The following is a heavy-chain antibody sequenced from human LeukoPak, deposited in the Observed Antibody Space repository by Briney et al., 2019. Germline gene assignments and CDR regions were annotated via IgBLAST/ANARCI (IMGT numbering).Heavy chain of an antibody. D-gene: IGHD6-19*01. CDR1: GFTFDNYV. Sequence: PGRSLRLSCAASGFTFDNYVMHWVRHAPGKGLEWLSIISWNSGYIGYADSVKGRFTISRDNAKKSLDLQMNSLRAEDTAFYYCAKVRGTYSSGYFFDYWGQGTLVTVSS. CDR3: AKVRGTYSSGYFFDY. J-gene: IGHJ4*02. CDR2: ISWNSGYI. V-gene: IGHV3-9*01.